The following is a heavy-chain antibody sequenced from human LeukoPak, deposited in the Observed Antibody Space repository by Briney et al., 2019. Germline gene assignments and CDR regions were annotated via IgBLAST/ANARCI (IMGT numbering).Heavy chain of an antibody. CDR2: ISAYNGNT. D-gene: IGHD3-22*01. V-gene: IGHV1-18*01. Sequence: ASVNVSFKASGYTFTIYGISWVRQAPGQGLEGMGWISAYNGNTNYAQKLQGRVTMTTDTSTSTAYMELRSLRSDDTAVYYCARDRPDYYDSSGYDNWFDPWGQGTLVTVSS. CDR1: GYTFTIYG. CDR3: ARDRPDYYDSSGYDNWFDP. J-gene: IGHJ5*02.